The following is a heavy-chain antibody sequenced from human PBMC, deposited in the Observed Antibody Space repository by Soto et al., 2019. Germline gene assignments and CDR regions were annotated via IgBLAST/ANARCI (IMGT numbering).Heavy chain of an antibody. D-gene: IGHD6-6*01. CDR2: IIPIFGTA. Sequence: ASVKVSCKASGGTFSSYAISWVRQAPGQGLEWMGGIIPIFGTANYAQKFQGRVTITADESTSTAYMELSSLRSEDTAVYYCARVTDSSSSWFDPWGQGTLVTVSS. CDR3: ARVTDSSSSWFDP. V-gene: IGHV1-69*13. CDR1: GGTFSSYA. J-gene: IGHJ5*02.